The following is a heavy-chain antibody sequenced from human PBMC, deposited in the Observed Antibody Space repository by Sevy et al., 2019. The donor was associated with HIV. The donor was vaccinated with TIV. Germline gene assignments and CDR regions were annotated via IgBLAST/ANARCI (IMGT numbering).Heavy chain of an antibody. CDR2: ISGYNGNT. V-gene: IGHV1-18*01. J-gene: IGHJ4*02. D-gene: IGHD1-26*01. CDR3: ARVSRGWELLGGKDYFDY. Sequence: ASVKVSCKASGYTFTSYGISWVRQAPGHGLEWMGWISGYNGNTNYAQKLQGRVTMTTDTSTSTAYMELRSLRSDDTAVYYCARVSRGWELLGGKDYFDYWGQGTLVTVSS. CDR1: GYTFTSYG.